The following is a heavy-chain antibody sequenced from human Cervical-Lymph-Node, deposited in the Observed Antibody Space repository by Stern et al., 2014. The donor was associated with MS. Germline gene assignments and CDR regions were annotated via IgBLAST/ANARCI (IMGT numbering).Heavy chain of an antibody. CDR3: ARDQGGIADS. V-gene: IGHV1-69*01. J-gene: IGHJ4*02. D-gene: IGHD6-13*01. CDR2: LTPMFGTS. Sequence: VQLLASGAEVKKPGSSVKVSCKASGGSFSMDSISWVRQAPGQGLEWMGGLTPMFGTSNYAQKFQGRVTTTADVSTSTAYMELTSLRSEDTAVYFCARDQGGIADSWGQGTLVIVSS. CDR1: GGSFSMDS.